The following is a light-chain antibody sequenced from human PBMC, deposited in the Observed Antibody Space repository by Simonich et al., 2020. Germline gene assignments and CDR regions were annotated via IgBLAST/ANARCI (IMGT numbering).Light chain of an antibody. Sequence: QSALTQPASVSGSPGQSITISCTGTSSDVGGYNYVSWYKQHPGKAPKLMIFDVSKRPSGVPDRFSCSKSGNTASLTSSGLQAEDEADYYCCSYAGSYTLVFGGGTKLTVL. CDR1: SSDVGGYNY. J-gene: IGLJ2*01. CDR2: DVS. V-gene: IGLV2-11*01. CDR3: CSYAGSYTLV.